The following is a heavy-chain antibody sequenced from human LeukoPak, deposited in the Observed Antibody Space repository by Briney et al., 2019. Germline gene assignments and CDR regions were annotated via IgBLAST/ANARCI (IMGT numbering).Heavy chain of an antibody. CDR3: ATGGHSGYDFGIYDAFDI. D-gene: IGHD5-12*01. CDR2: FDPEDGET. CDR1: GYTLTELS. J-gene: IGHJ3*02. Sequence: GASVKVSCEVSGYTLTELSMHWVRQAPGKGLEWMGGFDPEDGETIYAQKFQGRVTMTEDTSTDTAYMELSSLRSEDTAVYYCATGGHSGYDFGIYDAFDIWGQGTMVTVSS. V-gene: IGHV1-24*01.